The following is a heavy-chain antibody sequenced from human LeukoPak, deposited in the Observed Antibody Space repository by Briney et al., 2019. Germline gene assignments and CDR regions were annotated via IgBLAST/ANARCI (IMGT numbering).Heavy chain of an antibody. D-gene: IGHD6-13*01. J-gene: IGHJ4*02. Sequence: ASVKVSCKASGYTFTTYAMHWVRQAPGQRLEWMGWINAGNGNTKYSQKFQARVTITRDTSASTAYMELSSLRSEDTAAYYCARDPIGSRWPYYFDYWGQGTLVTVSS. CDR1: GYTFTTYA. CDR2: INAGNGNT. V-gene: IGHV1-3*01. CDR3: ARDPIGSRWPYYFDY.